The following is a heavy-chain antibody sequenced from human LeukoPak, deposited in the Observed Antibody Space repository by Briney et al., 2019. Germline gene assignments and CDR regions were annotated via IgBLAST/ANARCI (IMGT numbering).Heavy chain of an antibody. J-gene: IGHJ4*01. Sequence: SETLSLTCTVSGGSISNYYWSWIRQPPGKGLEWIGYIYYSGSTNYNPSLKSRLTMSVDTSKSQFSLELSSVTAADTAVYFCARDYSNYIMDYWGHGILVTVSS. CDR2: IYYSGST. V-gene: IGHV4-59*01. CDR1: GGSISNYY. CDR3: ARDYSNYIMDY. D-gene: IGHD4-11*01.